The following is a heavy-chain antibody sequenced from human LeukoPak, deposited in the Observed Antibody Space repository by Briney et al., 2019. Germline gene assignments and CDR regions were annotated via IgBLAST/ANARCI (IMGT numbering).Heavy chain of an antibody. CDR3: AHGSRGGITMVRGVINPFDY. CDR1: GFTFSSYA. CDR2: ISGSGGST. Sequence: PGGSLRLSCAASGFTFSSYAMSWVRQAPGKGLEWVSAISGSGGSTYYADSVKGRFTISRDNSKNTLYLQMNSLRAEDTAVYYCAHGSRGGITMVRGVINPFDYWGQGTLVTVSS. D-gene: IGHD3-10*01. V-gene: IGHV3-23*01. J-gene: IGHJ4*02.